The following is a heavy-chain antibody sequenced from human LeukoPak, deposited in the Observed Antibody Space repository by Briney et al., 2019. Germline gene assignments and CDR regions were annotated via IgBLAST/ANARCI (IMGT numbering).Heavy chain of an antibody. D-gene: IGHD6-19*01. CDR2: IYGGGST. CDR3: ARVASDSSGWYHFDY. CDR1: GFTVRSNY. V-gene: IGHV3-53*01. Sequence: GWSLRLSCAASGFTVRSNYMGWVRQAPGKGLEWVSVIYGGGSTNHGESVKGRFTVSIDNSKNTLYLQMNSLTTEDTAVYYCARVASDSSGWYHFDYWGQGTLVTVSS. J-gene: IGHJ4*02.